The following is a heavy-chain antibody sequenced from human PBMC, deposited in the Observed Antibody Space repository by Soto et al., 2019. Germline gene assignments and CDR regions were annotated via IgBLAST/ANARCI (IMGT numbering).Heavy chain of an antibody. CDR1: GGSIRSNIYY. D-gene: IGHD3-22*01. CDR3: ARQHYYDSSGYYTWN. CDR2: VHYSGST. J-gene: IGHJ4*02. Sequence: PSETLSLTCSVSGGSIRSNIYYWGWIRQPPGEGLEWIATVHYSGSTYYTPSLKNRVTISADTSNNQFSLRSNSVTAADTAVYYFARQHYYDSSGYYTWNCGRGTLVTVSS. V-gene: IGHV4-39*01.